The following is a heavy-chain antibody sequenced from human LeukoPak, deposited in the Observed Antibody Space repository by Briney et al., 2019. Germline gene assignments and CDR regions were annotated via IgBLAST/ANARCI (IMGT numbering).Heavy chain of an antibody. CDR2: ISAYNGNT. CDR1: GYTFTSYG. Sequence: ASVKVSCKASGYTFTSYGISWVRQAPGQGLEWMGWISAYNGNTNYAQNLQGRVTMTTETSTSTAYMELRSLRSDDTAVYYCARDVPIFGVLGFLDYWGQGTLVTVSS. CDR3: ARDVPIFGVLGFLDY. J-gene: IGHJ4*02. D-gene: IGHD3-3*02. V-gene: IGHV1-18*01.